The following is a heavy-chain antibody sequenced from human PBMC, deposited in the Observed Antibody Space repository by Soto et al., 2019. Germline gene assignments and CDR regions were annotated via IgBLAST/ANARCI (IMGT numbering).Heavy chain of an antibody. CDR1: GFTFSSYG. J-gene: IGHJ5*02. D-gene: IGHD6-13*01. V-gene: IGHV3-33*01. Sequence: GGSLRLSCAASGFTFSSYGMHWVRQAPGKGPEWVAIIWHDGKKIYYADSVKGRFTISRDNSKNTLYLQMNSLRAEDTAVYYCARDSFGHPGISFDPWGQGTLVTVSS. CDR2: IWHDGKKI. CDR3: ARDSFGHPGISFDP.